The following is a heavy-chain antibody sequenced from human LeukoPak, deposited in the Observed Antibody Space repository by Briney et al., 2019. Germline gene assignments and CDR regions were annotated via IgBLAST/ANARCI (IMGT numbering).Heavy chain of an antibody. CDR1: GYTFTSYA. D-gene: IGHD3-3*01. CDR2: INTNTGNP. V-gene: IGHV7-4-1*02. CDR3: ARVTNNYFDY. Sequence: ASVKVSCKASGYTFTSYAMNWVRQAPGQGLEWMGWINTNTGNPTYAQGLTGRFVFYLDTSVSTAYLQIRSLKAEDTAVYYCARVTNNYFDYWGQGTLVTVSS. J-gene: IGHJ4*02.